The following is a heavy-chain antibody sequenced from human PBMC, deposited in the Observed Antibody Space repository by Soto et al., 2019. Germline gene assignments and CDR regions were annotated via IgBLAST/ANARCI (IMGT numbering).Heavy chain of an antibody. D-gene: IGHD2-15*01. V-gene: IGHV4-31*03. CDR3: ARKQAGYFSGIDY. CDR1: GDSITNGGYY. CDR2: IYGSGGSGST. Sequence: SETLSLTCTVTGDSITNGGYYWSWIRQHPGKGLEWLGYIYGSGGSGSTLYNPSLKSRITLSVDTSKTQFSLNLSSVTVADTAVYFCARKQAGYFSGIDYPGQGPLVTVST. J-gene: IGHJ4*02.